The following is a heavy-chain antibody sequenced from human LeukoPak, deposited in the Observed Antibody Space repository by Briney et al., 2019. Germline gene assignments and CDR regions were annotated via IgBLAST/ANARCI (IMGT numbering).Heavy chain of an antibody. CDR1: GGTFSSYA. CDR3: AISARYYDFWSGPYVDY. CDR2: ITPIFGTA. Sequence: ASVKVSCKASGGTFSSYAISWVRQAPGQGLEWMGRITPIFGTANYAQKFQGRVTITTDESTSTAYMELSSLRSEDTAVYYCAISARYYDFWSGPYVDYWGQGTLVTVSS. D-gene: IGHD3-3*01. V-gene: IGHV1-69*05. J-gene: IGHJ4*02.